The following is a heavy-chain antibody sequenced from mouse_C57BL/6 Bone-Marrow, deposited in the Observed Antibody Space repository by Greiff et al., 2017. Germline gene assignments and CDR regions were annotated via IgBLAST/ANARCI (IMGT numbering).Heavy chain of an antibody. CDR3: ARSGPLGRSFDY. Sequence: VQLQQPGAELVKPGASVKMSCKASGYTFTSYWINWVKQRPGQGLEWIGDIYPTSGRTNYNEKFKSKAILTVATSSNTAYMQLSSLTSEDSAVFYCARSGPLGRSFDYWGQGTTLTVSS. D-gene: IGHD4-1*01. CDR2: IYPTSGRT. V-gene: IGHV1-55*01. J-gene: IGHJ2*01. CDR1: GYTFTSYW.